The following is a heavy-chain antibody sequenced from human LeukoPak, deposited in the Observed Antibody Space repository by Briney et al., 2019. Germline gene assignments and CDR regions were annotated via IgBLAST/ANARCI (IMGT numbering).Heavy chain of an antibody. D-gene: IGHD2-15*01. J-gene: IGHJ4*02. V-gene: IGHV3-21*01. CDR1: GFTFSSYA. CDR2: ISSSSSYI. CDR3: ARREVAAEISFGFDY. Sequence: GGSLRLSCAASGFTFSSYAMSWVRQAPGKGLEWVSSISSSSSYIYYADSVKGRFTISRDNAKNSLYLQMNSLRAEDTAVYYCARREVAAEISFGFDYWGQGALVTVSS.